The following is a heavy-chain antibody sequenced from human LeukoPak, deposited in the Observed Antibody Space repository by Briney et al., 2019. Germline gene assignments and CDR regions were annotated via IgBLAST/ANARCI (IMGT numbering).Heavy chain of an antibody. D-gene: IGHD3-10*01. Sequence: SETLSLTCTVSGGSISSGSYYWSWIRQPPGKGLEWIGEINHSGSTNYNPSLKSRVTISVDTSKNQFSLKLFSVTAADTAVYYCARGGTYGSGSYFSDYWGQGTLVTVSS. CDR3: ARGGTYGSGSYFSDY. V-gene: IGHV4-39*07. J-gene: IGHJ4*02. CDR2: INHSGST. CDR1: GGSISSGSYY.